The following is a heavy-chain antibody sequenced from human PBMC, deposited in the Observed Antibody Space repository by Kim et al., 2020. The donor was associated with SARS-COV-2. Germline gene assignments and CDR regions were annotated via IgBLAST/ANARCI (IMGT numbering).Heavy chain of an antibody. D-gene: IGHD3-10*01. J-gene: IGHJ5*02. Sequence: YYADSVKGRCTISRDNSKNTLYLQMNSLRAEDTAVYYCAKTLSGEDWFDPWGQGTLVTVSS. V-gene: IGHV3-23*01. CDR3: AKTLSGEDWFDP.